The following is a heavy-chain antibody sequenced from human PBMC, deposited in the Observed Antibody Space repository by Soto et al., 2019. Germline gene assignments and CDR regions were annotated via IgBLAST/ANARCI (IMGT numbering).Heavy chain of an antibody. D-gene: IGHD6-19*01. CDR3: AKGEGAGHYYGMDV. V-gene: IGHV3-30*18. CDR2: ISYDGSNK. J-gene: IGHJ6*02. CDR1: GFTFSDNG. Sequence: QVQLVESGGGVVQPGRSLTLSCAASGFTFSDNGMHWVRQAPGKGLEWVSVISYDGSNKYYGDSVKSRFTISRDNYKNTMYLQMNGRRADNTAVYYCAKGEGAGHYYGMDVWGQGTTVTVSS.